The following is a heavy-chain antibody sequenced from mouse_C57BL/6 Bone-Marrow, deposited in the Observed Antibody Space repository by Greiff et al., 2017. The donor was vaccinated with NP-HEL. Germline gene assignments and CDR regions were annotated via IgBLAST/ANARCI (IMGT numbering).Heavy chain of an antibody. CDR3: TTGGYGLFAY. V-gene: IGHV14-4*01. D-gene: IGHD1-1*02. Sequence: VQLKQSGAELVRPGASVKLSCTASGFNIKDDYMHWVKQRPEQGLEWIGWIDPENGDTEYASKFQGKATITADTSSNTAYLQLSSLTSEDTAVYDCTTGGYGLFAYWGQGTLVTVSA. CDR1: GFNIKDDY. J-gene: IGHJ3*01. CDR2: IDPENGDT.